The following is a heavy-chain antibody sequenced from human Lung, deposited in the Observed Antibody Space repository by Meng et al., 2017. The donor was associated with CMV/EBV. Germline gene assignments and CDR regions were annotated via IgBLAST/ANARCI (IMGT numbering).Heavy chain of an antibody. CDR2: ISWNGKNI. D-gene: IGHD3-22*01. CDR3: AKTDGYYRIDQ. V-gene: IGHV3-9*01. CDR1: GFIFDDYA. Sequence: SCAASGFIFDDYAMHWVRQAPGKGLEWVSGISWNGKNINYADSVKGRFTISRDNAKNSLHLQMNSLGVDDTAVYYCAKTDGYYRIDQLGQGTLVTVSS. J-gene: IGHJ4*02.